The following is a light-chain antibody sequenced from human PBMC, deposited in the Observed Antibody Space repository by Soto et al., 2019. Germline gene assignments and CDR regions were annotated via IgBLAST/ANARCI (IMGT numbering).Light chain of an antibody. J-gene: IGKJ4*01. Sequence: DIQMTQSPSSVSASVGDKVTITCRASQDIASWLAWYQLKAGKAPKLLIYSASSLQSGVPSRFSGSGSGTDFTLTISSLQPEDVATYYCQKYNSAPLTFGGGTKVDIK. V-gene: IGKV1-12*01. CDR2: SAS. CDR3: QKYNSAPLT. CDR1: QDIASW.